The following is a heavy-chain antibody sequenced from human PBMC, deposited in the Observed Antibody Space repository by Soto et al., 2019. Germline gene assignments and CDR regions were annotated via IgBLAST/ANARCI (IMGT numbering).Heavy chain of an antibody. Sequence: EVQLVESGGGLVKPGGSLRLSCAASGFTFSSYSMNWVRQAPGKGLEWVSSISSSSSYIYYADSVKGRFTISRDNAKNSLYLQMNSLRAEDTAVYYCARDSGITGKGDYNYYYYYGMDVWGQGTTVTVSS. V-gene: IGHV3-21*01. CDR1: GFTFSSYS. J-gene: IGHJ6*02. CDR3: ARDSGITGKGDYNYYYYYGMDV. CDR2: ISSSSSYI. D-gene: IGHD1-20*01.